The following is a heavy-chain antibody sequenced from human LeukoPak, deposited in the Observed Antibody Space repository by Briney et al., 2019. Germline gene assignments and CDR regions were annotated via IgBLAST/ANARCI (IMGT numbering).Heavy chain of an antibody. CDR2: INHSGST. CDR1: GGSFSGYY. D-gene: IGHD4-17*01. Sequence: SETLSLTCAVYGGSFSGYYWSWIRQPPGKGLEWIGEINHSGSTNYNPSLKSRVTISVDTSKNQFSLKLSSVTAADTAVYYCARGSVTTVTNWGQGTLVTVSS. V-gene: IGHV4-34*01. CDR3: ARGSVTTVTN. J-gene: IGHJ4*02.